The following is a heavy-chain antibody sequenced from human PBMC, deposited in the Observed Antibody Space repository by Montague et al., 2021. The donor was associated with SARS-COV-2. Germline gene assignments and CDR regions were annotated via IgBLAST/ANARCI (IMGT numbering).Heavy chain of an antibody. CDR2: ISVSGST. D-gene: IGHD2-15*01. V-gene: IGHV4-59*08. CDR3: ARHYSATLPAVY. CDR1: CGSISSFY. J-gene: IGHJ4*02. Sequence: SETLSLTCTVSCGSISSFYWSWFRQPPGKGLEWIGYISVSGSTNYNPSLTSRVTMSVDTSKNQFSLKVNSVTAADTAVYYCARHYSATLPAVYWGQGTLVTVSS.